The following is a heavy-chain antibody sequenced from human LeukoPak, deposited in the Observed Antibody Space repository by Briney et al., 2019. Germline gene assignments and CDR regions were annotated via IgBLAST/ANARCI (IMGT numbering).Heavy chain of an antibody. CDR2: IIPIFGTA. Sequence: ASVKVSCKASGGTFNSYAISWVRQAPGQGLEWMGGIIPIFGTANYAQKFQGRVTITADKSTSTAYMELYSLRSEDTAVYYCARAIRGSKIASRYYYYYMDVWGKGTTVTVSS. CDR3: ARAIRGSKIASRYYYYYMDV. V-gene: IGHV1-69*06. J-gene: IGHJ6*03. D-gene: IGHD3-10*01. CDR1: GGTFNSYA.